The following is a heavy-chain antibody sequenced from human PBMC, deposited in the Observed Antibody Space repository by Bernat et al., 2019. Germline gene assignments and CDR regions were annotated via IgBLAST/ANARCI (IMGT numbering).Heavy chain of an antibody. CDR1: GFTFSSYS. Sequence: EVQVVESGGGLAQPGGSLRLSCAASGFTFSSYSMNWVRQAPGKGLEGVSYISSSSRTMYYVESVMCRFTSTRDNAKNSLYLQMNSLRDEETALYYCARSTNYDSSGFYGIDAFDIWSQGTMVTVSS. J-gene: IGHJ3*02. D-gene: IGHD3-22*01. V-gene: IGHV3-48*02. CDR2: ISSSSRTM. CDR3: ARSTNYDSSGFYGIDAFDI.